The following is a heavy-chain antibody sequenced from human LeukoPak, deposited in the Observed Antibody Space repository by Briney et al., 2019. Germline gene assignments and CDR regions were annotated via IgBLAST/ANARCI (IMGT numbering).Heavy chain of an antibody. CDR3: AKDRAPLDYGDYYFDY. V-gene: IGHV3-23*01. Sequence: GGSLRLSCAASGFTFSSYAMSWVRQAPGKGLEWVSAISGSGGSTYYADSVKGRFTISRDNSKNTLYLQMNSLRAEDTAVYYCAKDRAPLDYGDYYFDYWGQGTLVTVSS. CDR1: GFTFSSYA. J-gene: IGHJ4*02. D-gene: IGHD4-17*01. CDR2: ISGSGGST.